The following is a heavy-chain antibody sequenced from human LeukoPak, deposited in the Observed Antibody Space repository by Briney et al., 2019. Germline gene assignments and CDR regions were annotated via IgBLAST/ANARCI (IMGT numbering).Heavy chain of an antibody. D-gene: IGHD2-21*02. V-gene: IGHV3-15*01. CDR3: TTCGGDCFFNY. CDR2: IKSKPAGETT. Sequence: GGSLRLSCAASGFTFSNAWMNWVRQTPGKGLEWVARIKSKPAGETTTYAAPVKGRFTISRGDSRNTLYLQMNSLKTEDTAVYYCTTCGGDCFFNYWGQGTLVTVSS. J-gene: IGHJ4*02. CDR1: GFTFSNAW.